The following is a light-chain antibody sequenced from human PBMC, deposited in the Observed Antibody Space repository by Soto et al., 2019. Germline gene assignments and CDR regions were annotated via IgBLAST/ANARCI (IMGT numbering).Light chain of an antibody. J-gene: IGKJ4*02. Sequence: EVGMTQSPATLSVSPGERVTFSYRASQSVTTNLAWYQHKPGQSPRLLISDASTGASGIPPRFSGSGSGTEFTLTIGRLQSADFAVYYCQQYDRWPVTFGGGTKVEIK. CDR3: QQYDRWPVT. CDR2: DAS. CDR1: QSVTTN. V-gene: IGKV3-15*01.